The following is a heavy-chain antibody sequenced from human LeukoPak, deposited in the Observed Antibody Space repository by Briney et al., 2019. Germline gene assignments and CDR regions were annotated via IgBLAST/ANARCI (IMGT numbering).Heavy chain of an antibody. CDR3: ARDRITIFGVVSGYFDY. V-gene: IGHV1-18*01. Sequence: ASVKVSCKASGYTFFSYNINWVRQAPGQGLEWMGWISAYNGNTDHAQKFQGRVTMTTDTSTNTAYMELRSLRSDDTAVYYCARDRITIFGVVSGYFDYWGQGTLVTVSS. J-gene: IGHJ4*02. CDR2: ISAYNGNT. D-gene: IGHD3-3*01. CDR1: GYTFFSYN.